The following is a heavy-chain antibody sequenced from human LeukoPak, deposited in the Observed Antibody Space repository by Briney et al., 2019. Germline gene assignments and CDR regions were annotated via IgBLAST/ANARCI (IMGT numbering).Heavy chain of an antibody. CDR1: GYTFTGYF. Sequence: SVTVSCMSTGYTFTGYFWQGVGQPPTRGLERMGLSNPNSGGTNYAQKFQGRAAMTRNTSITTAYMELSRLRFDDTALYYCARAPAGGKLRFFDYWGQGTLVTVSS. CDR3: ARAPAGGKLRFFDY. J-gene: IGHJ4*02. CDR2: SNPNSGGT. V-gene: IGHV1-2*02. D-gene: IGHD3-3*01.